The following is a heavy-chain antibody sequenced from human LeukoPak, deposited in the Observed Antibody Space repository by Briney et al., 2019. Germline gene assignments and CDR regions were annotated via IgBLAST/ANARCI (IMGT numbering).Heavy chain of an antibody. CDR1: GGSISSYY. CDR2: IYYSGRT. D-gene: IGHD2-2*01. Sequence: SETLSLTCTVSGGSISSYYWSRVRQPPGKGLEWVGYIYYSGRTNYNPSLKSRVTISVEKSKRQFSLKLSSVTAADTAVYYCARDRGVGDIVVVPANWFDPWGQGTLVTVSS. CDR3: ARDRGVGDIVVVPANWFDP. V-gene: IGHV4-59*01. J-gene: IGHJ5*02.